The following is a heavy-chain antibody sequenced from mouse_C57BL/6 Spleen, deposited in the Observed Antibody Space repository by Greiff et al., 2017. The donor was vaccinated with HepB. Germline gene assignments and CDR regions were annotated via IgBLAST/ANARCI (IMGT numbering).Heavy chain of an antibody. CDR2: IDPENGDT. CDR3: TTCYYCGSSDY. V-gene: IGHV14-4*01. Sequence: VQLQQSGAELVRPGASVKLSCTASGFNIKDDYMHWVKQRPEQGLEWIGWIDPENGDTEYASKFQGTATITADTSSNTAYLQLSSLTSEDTAVYYYTTCYYCGSSDYWGQGTTLTVSS. J-gene: IGHJ2*01. D-gene: IGHD1-1*01. CDR1: GFNIKDDY.